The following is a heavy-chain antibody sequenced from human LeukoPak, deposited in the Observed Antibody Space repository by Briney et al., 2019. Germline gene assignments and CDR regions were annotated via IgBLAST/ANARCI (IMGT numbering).Heavy chain of an antibody. J-gene: IGHJ4*02. CDR1: GGSISSYY. CDR2: IYYSGST. V-gene: IGHV4-59*01. CDR3: ARDEGNRQYQLLYGGEYYFDY. Sequence: SETLSLTCTVSGGSISSYYWSWIRQPPGKGLEWIGYIYYSGSTNYNPSLKSRVTISVDTSKNQFSLKLSSVTAADTAVYYCARDEGNRQYQLLYGGEYYFDYWGQGTLVTVSS. D-gene: IGHD2-2*02.